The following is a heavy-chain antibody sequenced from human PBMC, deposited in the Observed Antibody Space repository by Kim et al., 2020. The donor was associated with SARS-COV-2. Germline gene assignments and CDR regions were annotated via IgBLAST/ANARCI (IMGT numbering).Heavy chain of an antibody. Sequence: ASVKVSCKASGYTFTSYAMNWVRQAPGQGLEWMGWINTNTGNPTYAQGFTGRFVFSLDTSVSTAYLQISSLKAEDTAVYYCARDVDCSSTSCYTYYYYGMDVWGQGTTVTVSS. D-gene: IGHD2-2*02. CDR3: ARDVDCSSTSCYTYYYYGMDV. J-gene: IGHJ6*02. CDR2: INTNTGNP. CDR1: GYTFTSYA. V-gene: IGHV7-4-1*02.